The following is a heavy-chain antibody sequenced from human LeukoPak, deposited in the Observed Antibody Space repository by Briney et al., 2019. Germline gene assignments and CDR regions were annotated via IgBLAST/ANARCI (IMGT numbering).Heavy chain of an antibody. V-gene: IGHV3-23*01. D-gene: IGHD3-10*01. CDR2: ISGTGGST. J-gene: IGHJ4*02. CDR3: AKRGDYGSGSYRFDY. CDR1: GFTFSSYG. Sequence: GGSLRLSCAASGFTFSSYGMSWVRQAPGKGLEWVSAISGTGGSTYYADSVKGRFTISRDNSKNTLYLQMNSLRAEDTAVYYCAKRGDYGSGSYRFDYWGQGTLVTVSS.